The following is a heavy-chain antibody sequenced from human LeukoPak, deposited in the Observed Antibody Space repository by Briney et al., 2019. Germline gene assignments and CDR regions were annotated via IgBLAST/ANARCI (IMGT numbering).Heavy chain of an antibody. V-gene: IGHV4-39*01. CDR3: ASQNTAMISRFDY. CDR2: IYYSGST. D-gene: IGHD5-18*01. CDR1: GGSISSSSYY. Sequence: SETLSLTCTVSGGSISSSSYYWGWIRQPPGKGLEWIGSIYYSGSTYYNPSLKSRVTISVDTSKNQFSLKLSSVTAADTAVYYCASQNTAMISRFDYWGQGTLVTVSS. J-gene: IGHJ4*02.